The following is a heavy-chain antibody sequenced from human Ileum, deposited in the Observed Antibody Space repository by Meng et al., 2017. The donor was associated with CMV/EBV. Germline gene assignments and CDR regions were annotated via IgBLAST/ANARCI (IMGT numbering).Heavy chain of an antibody. Sequence: CAASEYTLSSYAMGGVRQAPRKGLEWVSAISGSGGSTYYASSVKGRFTISRDNSKNTLSLQMNSLRAEDTALYYCAKTTDTTWYPLDYWGQRTLVTVSS. D-gene: IGHD6-13*01. CDR1: EYTLSSYA. CDR2: ISGSGGST. V-gene: IGHV3-23*01. J-gene: IGHJ4*02. CDR3: AKTTDTTWYPLDY.